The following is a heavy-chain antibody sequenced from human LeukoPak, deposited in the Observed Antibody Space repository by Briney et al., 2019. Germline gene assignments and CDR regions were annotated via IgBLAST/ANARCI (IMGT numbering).Heavy chain of an antibody. CDR1: GFTFSSYA. J-gene: IGHJ4*02. V-gene: IGHV3-23*01. CDR3: AAGFYFGDY. Sequence: GGSLRLSCAASGFTFSSYAMSWVRQAPGKGLEWVSTISGSDGSTYYADSVKGRFTISRDNSKSTLHLQMNSLRAEDAAVYYCAAGFYFGDYWGQGTLVTVSS. CDR2: ISGSDGST. D-gene: IGHD3-3*01.